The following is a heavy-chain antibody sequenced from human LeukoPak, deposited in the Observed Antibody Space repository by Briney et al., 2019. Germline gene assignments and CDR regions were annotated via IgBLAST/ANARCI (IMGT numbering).Heavy chain of an antibody. D-gene: IGHD3-3*01. V-gene: IGHV3-23*01. CDR1: GFTFSPYA. J-gene: IGHJ4*02. Sequence: GGSLRLSCVASGFTFSPYAISGVGQAPGKGRGGVSSISGSGGSTYYAEFVKGRSTISRDNSKNTLYLQMNSLRAEDTAVYYCVKGGQRYDFWRFDYWGQGTLVSVSS. CDR2: ISGSGGST. CDR3: VKGGQRYDFWRFDY.